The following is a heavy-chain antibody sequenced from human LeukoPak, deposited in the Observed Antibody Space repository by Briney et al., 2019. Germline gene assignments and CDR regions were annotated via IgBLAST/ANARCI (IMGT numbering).Heavy chain of an antibody. CDR1: GYTLTELS. V-gene: IGHV1-24*01. Sequence: ASVKVSCKVSGYTLTELSMHWVRQAPGKGLEWMGGFDPEDGETTYAQKFQGRVTMTEDTSTDTAYMELSSLRSEDTAVYYCATAPYCSGGSCYRGIGFDYWGQGTLVTVSS. CDR2: FDPEDGET. J-gene: IGHJ4*02. D-gene: IGHD2-15*01. CDR3: ATAPYCSGGSCYRGIGFDY.